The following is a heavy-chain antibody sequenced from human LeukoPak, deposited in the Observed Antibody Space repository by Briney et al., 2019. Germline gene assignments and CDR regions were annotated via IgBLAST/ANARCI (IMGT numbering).Heavy chain of an antibody. CDR2: INSYNGKT. J-gene: IGHJ4*02. Sequence: ASVKVSCKASGYTFTSYDINWVRQAPGQGLEWMGWINSYNGKTNYVQKVQGRVTMTTDTSTSTAYMELRSLRSDDTAVYYCARDNIVGPRGDFDYWGQGTLVTVSS. CDR1: GYTFTSYD. CDR3: ARDNIVGPRGDFDY. D-gene: IGHD1-26*01. V-gene: IGHV1-18*01.